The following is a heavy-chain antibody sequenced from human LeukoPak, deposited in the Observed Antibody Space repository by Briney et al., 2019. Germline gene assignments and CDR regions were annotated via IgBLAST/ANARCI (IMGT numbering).Heavy chain of an antibody. Sequence: GGSLRLSCAASGFTFDDYGMSWARQAPGKGLEWVSGINWNGGSTGYADSVKGRFTISRDNAKNSLYLQMNSLRAEDTALYYCARAPYYYDSSGYSPSDYWGQGTLVTVSS. V-gene: IGHV3-20*04. CDR2: INWNGGST. J-gene: IGHJ4*02. CDR3: ARAPYYYDSSGYSPSDY. CDR1: GFTFDDYG. D-gene: IGHD3-22*01.